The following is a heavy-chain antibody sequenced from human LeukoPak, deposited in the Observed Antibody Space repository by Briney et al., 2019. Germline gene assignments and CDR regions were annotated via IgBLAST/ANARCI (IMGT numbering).Heavy chain of an antibody. V-gene: IGHV4-59*08. CDR2: GHYTGRS. CDR3: ARRPPALGAFDI. J-gene: IGHJ3*02. CDR1: GASINSYY. Sequence: PAETLSLTCTVSGASINSYYWSWIRLPPGKGLEWIGFGHYTGRSNYNPSLKSRVTISVDTSKNQFSLKLSSVTAADTAVYYCARRPPALGAFDIWGQGTMVSVSS.